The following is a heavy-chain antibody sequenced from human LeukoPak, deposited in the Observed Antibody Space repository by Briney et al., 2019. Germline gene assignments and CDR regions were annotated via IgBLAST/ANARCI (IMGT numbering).Heavy chain of an antibody. D-gene: IGHD2-2*01. J-gene: IGHJ6*02. V-gene: IGHV1-18*01. CDR2: ISAYNGNT. Sequence: GASVKVSCKASGYTFTSYGISWVRQAPGQGLEWMGWISAYNGNTNYAQKLQGRVTMTTDTSTSTAYMELRSLRSDDTAVYYCARDPCSSTSCYVNYYYYGMDVWGQGTTVTVSS. CDR3: ARDPCSSTSCYVNYYYYGMDV. CDR1: GYTFTSYG.